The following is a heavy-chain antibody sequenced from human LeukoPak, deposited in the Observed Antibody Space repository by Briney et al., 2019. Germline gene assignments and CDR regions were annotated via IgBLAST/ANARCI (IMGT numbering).Heavy chain of an antibody. J-gene: IGHJ4*02. D-gene: IGHD2-2*02. V-gene: IGHV3-23*01. CDR1: GFTFSSYA. Sequence: PGGSLRLSCAASGFTFSSYAMNWVRQAPGKGLEWVSVIGATGGNTYYADSVKGRFTISRDNSKNTLYLQMNSLRAEDTAIYYCAKRGHCSSTSCYTEAWGQGTLVTVSS. CDR3: AKRGHCSSTSCYTEA. CDR2: IGATGGNT.